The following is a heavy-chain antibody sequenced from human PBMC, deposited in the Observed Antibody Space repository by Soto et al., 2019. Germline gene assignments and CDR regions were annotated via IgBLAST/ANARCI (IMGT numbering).Heavy chain of an antibody. Sequence: QVQLVESGGGVVQPGRSLRLSCAASGFAFSSYAMHWVRQAPGKGLEWVAVISYDGSNKYYADSVKGRFTISKDNSKNTLYLQMNSLRAEDRAVYYCARDLSGSGDWGQGTLVTVSS. D-gene: IGHD3-10*01. J-gene: IGHJ4*02. CDR2: ISYDGSNK. CDR3: ARDLSGSGD. V-gene: IGHV3-30-3*01. CDR1: GFAFSSYA.